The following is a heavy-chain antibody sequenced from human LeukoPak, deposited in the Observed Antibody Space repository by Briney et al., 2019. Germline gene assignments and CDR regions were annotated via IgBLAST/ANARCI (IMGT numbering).Heavy chain of an antibody. CDR1: GFTFSSYG. CDR3: AKTGNPATGDY. D-gene: IGHD1-1*01. V-gene: IGHV3-64*01. CDR2: ISSNGGST. Sequence: GGSLRLSCAASGFTFSSYGMHWVRQAPGKGLEYVSAISSNGGSTYYANSVKGRFTISRDNSKNTLYLQVNSLRAEDTAVYYCAKTGNPATGDYWGQGTPVTVSS. J-gene: IGHJ4*02.